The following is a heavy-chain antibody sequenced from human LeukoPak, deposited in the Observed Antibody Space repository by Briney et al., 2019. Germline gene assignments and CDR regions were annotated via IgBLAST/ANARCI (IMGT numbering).Heavy chain of an antibody. CDR2: INAGNGNT. V-gene: IGHV1-3*01. D-gene: IGHD2-15*01. Sequence: ASVKVPCKASGYTFTGYAMHWVRQAPGQRLEWMGWINAGNGNTKYSQKFQGRVTITRDTSASTAYMELSSLRSEDTAVYYCARSGGVAGSADNWFDPWGQGTLVTVSS. J-gene: IGHJ5*02. CDR3: ARSGGVAGSADNWFDP. CDR1: GYTFTGYA.